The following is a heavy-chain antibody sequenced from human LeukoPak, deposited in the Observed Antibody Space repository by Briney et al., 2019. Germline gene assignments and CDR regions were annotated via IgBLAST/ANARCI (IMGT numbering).Heavy chain of an antibody. CDR1: GGSFSGYY. Sequence: SETLSLTCAVYGGSFSGYYWSWIRQPPGKGLEWIGEINHSGSTNYNPSLKSRVTISVDTSKDQFSLKLSPVTAADTAVYYCARRYTIFGVPTFYYFDYWGQGTLVTVSS. V-gene: IGHV4-34*01. J-gene: IGHJ4*02. CDR3: ARRYTIFGVPTFYYFDY. D-gene: IGHD3-3*01. CDR2: INHSGST.